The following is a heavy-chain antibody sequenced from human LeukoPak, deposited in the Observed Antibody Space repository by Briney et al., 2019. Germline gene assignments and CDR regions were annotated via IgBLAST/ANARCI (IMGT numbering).Heavy chain of an antibody. CDR1: GFTFSASW. CDR3: ARDNWGSFDY. D-gene: IGHD7-27*01. CDR2: MSNDGSYT. Sequence: PGGSLRLSCVGSGFTFSASWMGWVRQAPGQGLEYVSHMSNDGSYTVNADSPKGRFTSSRENAKNTVYLHMNSLRAEDTAVYYCARDNWGSFDYWGQGVLITVSS. V-gene: IGHV3-74*01. J-gene: IGHJ4*02.